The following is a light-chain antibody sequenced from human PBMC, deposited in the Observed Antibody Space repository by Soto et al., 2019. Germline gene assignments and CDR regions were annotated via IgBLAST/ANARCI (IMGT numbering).Light chain of an antibody. Sequence: EIVMTQSPATLSVSLGERATLSCRASQSFTMNLAWYQQKPGQAPRLLIYGASTRATGIPARFSGSGSGTEFTLTISSLQSEDFAVYSCQQYNNWPVTFGQGTKVEF. CDR1: QSFTMN. CDR3: QQYNNWPVT. J-gene: IGKJ1*01. V-gene: IGKV3-15*01. CDR2: GAS.